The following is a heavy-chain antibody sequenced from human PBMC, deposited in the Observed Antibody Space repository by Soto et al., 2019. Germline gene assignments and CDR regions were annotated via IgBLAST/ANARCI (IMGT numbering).Heavy chain of an antibody. J-gene: IGHJ4*02. CDR2: ISGGGGSP. CDR3: AKDHIPGDY. V-gene: IGHV3-23*01. D-gene: IGHD2-2*02. Sequence: GGSLSLSCAASGFTFSSYAMSWVRQGPGKGLEWVSTISGGGGSPFNADSVKGRFTISRDNSKNTLYLQMNSLRAEDTAVYYCAKDHIPGDYWGQGTLVTVSS. CDR1: GFTFSSYA.